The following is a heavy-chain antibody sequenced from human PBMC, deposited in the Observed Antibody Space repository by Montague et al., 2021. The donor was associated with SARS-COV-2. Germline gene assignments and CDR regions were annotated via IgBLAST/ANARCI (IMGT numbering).Heavy chain of an antibody. V-gene: IGHV4-34*01. CDR3: ARWDPQTLTLIGLRGKSASDY. CDR2: INHSGTT. D-gene: IGHD4-23*01. Sequence: SETLSLTCAVYGGSFSGYYWTWIRQSPGKSLEWIAEINHSGTTNXNFNPSLRSRVTISVDTSKSQFSLKLSSVTAADTGVYYCARWDPQTLTLIGLRGKSASDYWGQGTLVTVSS. J-gene: IGHJ4*02. CDR1: GGSFSGYY.